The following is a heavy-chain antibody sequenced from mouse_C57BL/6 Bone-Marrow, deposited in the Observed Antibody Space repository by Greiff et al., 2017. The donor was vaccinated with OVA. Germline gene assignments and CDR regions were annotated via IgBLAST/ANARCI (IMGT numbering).Heavy chain of an antibody. Sequence: VQLQQSGAELARPGASVKLSCKASGYTFTSYGISWVKQRTGQGLEWIGEIYPRSGNNYYNEKFKGKATLTADKSSSTAYMELRSLTSEDSAVYLCARSWLLPVDYWGQGTPLTVSS. CDR1: GYTFTSYG. CDR2: IYPRSGNN. D-gene: IGHD2-3*01. CDR3: ARSWLLPVDY. J-gene: IGHJ2*01. V-gene: IGHV1-81*01.